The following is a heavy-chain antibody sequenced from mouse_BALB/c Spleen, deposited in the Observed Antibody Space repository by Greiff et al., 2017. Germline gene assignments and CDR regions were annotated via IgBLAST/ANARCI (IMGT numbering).Heavy chain of an antibody. CDR2: INSNGGST. CDR3: ARGLVRGAMDY. J-gene: IGHJ4*01. D-gene: IGHD2-14*01. CDR1: GFTFSSYG. Sequence: EVHLVESGGGLVQPGGSLKLSCAASGFTFSSYGMSWVRQTPDKRLELVATINSNGGSTYYPDSVKGRFTISRDNAKNTLYLQMSSLKSEDTAMYYCARGLVRGAMDYWGQGTSVTVSS. V-gene: IGHV5-6-3*01.